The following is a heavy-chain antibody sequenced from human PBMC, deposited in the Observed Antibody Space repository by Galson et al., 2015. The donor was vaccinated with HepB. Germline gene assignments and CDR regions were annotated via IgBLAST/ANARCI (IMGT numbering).Heavy chain of an antibody. CDR3: AREGYEATVFFDY. Sequence: SLRLSCAVSGFTFSIYAMHWVRQAPGKGLEYVSAMSSDGFSTYYADSVKGRFTISRDNSKNTLYLQMGSLRAEDTAVYYCAREGYEATVFFDYWGQGTLVTVSS. J-gene: IGHJ4*02. V-gene: IGHV3-64*02. CDR1: GFTFSIYA. CDR2: MSSDGFST. D-gene: IGHD4-17*01.